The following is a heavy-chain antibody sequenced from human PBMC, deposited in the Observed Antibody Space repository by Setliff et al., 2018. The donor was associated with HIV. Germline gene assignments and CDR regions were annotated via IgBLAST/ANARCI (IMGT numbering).Heavy chain of an antibody. CDR3: ARSPSYYDSSGYTAFDI. CDR2: IYTSGST. Sequence: SETLSLTCTVSGASISIGSYYWSWIRQPAGKGLEWIGRIYTSGSTNYNPSLKSRVTISVDTSKNQFSLKLSSVTAADTAVYYCARSPSYYDSSGYTAFDIWGQGTMVTVSS. V-gene: IGHV4-61*02. D-gene: IGHD3-22*01. CDR1: GASISIGSYY. J-gene: IGHJ3*02.